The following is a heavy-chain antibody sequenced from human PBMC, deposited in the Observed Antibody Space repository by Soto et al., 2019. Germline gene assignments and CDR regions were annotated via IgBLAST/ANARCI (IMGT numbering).Heavy chain of an antibody. CDR1: GFTFSSYA. J-gene: IGHJ6*02. CDR3: AKDKAPEGYPSSGWPYYYYGMDV. V-gene: IGHV3-23*01. D-gene: IGHD6-19*01. Sequence: GGSLRLSCVASGFTFSSYAMSWVRQAPGKGLEWVSAISGSGGSTYYADSVKGRFTISRDNSKNTLYLQMNSLRAEDTAVYYCAKDKAPEGYPSSGWPYYYYGMDVWGQGTTVTVSS. CDR2: ISGSGGST.